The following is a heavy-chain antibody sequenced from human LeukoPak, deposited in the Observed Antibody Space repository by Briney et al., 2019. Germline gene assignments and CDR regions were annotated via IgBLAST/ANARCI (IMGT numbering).Heavy chain of an antibody. CDR2: ISSSSSTI. J-gene: IGHJ4*02. CDR1: GFTFSSYS. CDR3: ARRPEGLDY. V-gene: IGHV3-48*04. Sequence: PGGSLRLSCAASGFTFSSYSMNWVRQAPGKGLEWVSYISSSSSTIYYADSVEGRFTISRDNAKNSLYLQMNSLRAEDTAVYYCARRPEGLDYWGQGTLVTVSS.